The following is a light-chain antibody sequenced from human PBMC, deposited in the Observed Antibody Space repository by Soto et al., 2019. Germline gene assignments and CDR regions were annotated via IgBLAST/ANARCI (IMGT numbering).Light chain of an antibody. Sequence: QSVLTQSPSVSEAPRQRVTISCSGSSSNIGNNAVNWYQQFPGKAPKLLIYYDDLLPSGVSDRSSGSKSGTSASLAISGLQSEDEADYYCAAWDDSLNGWVFGGGTKLTVL. CDR3: AAWDDSLNGWV. V-gene: IGLV1-36*01. CDR1: SSNIGNNA. CDR2: YDD. J-gene: IGLJ3*02.